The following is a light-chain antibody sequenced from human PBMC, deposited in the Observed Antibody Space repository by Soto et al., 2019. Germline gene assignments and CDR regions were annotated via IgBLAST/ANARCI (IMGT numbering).Light chain of an antibody. V-gene: IGLV2-8*01. CDR2: EVS. Sequence: QSVRTRPPSVSAAPGQRGTISCTGTSSDIGAYTYVSWYQQRPGKAPKLMIYEVSRRPSGVPYRFSGSKSGSTASLTVSGLHTEDEDDYYCSSYAGNNTDVFGSGTKVTVL. CDR3: SSYAGNNTDV. CDR1: SSDIGAYTY. J-gene: IGLJ1*01.